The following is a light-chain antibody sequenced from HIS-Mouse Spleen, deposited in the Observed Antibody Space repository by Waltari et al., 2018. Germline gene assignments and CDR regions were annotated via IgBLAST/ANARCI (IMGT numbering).Light chain of an antibody. CDR2: YKSDSDK. CDR3: CSYAGSSTFVVV. V-gene: IGLV5-45*02. Sequence: QAVLTQPSSLSASPGASASLTCTLRSGINVGTYRIYWYQQKPGSPPQYLLRYKSDSDKQQGSGVPSRFSGSKDASANAGILLISGLQAEDEADYYCCSYAGSSTFVVVFGGGTKLTVL. J-gene: IGLJ2*01. CDR1: SGINVGTYR.